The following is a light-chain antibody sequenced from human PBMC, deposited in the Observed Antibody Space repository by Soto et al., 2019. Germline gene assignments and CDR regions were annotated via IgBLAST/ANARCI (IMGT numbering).Light chain of an antibody. J-gene: IGLJ3*02. CDR3: SSYTYSTRV. V-gene: IGLV2-14*01. CDR1: SSDVGTYNS. Sequence: QSVLTQPASVSGSPGQSITISCTGTSSDVGTYNSVSWYQQHPGKAPKLIISEVSNRPSGVSNRFSGSKSGNTASLTISGLQAEDEADYYCSSYTYSTRVFGGGTQLTVL. CDR2: EVS.